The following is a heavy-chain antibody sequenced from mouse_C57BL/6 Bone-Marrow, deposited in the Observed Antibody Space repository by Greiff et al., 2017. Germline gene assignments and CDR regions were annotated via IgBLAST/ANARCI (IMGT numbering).Heavy chain of an antibody. D-gene: IGHD2-10*02. Sequence: QVQLKQSGAELVRPGASVTLSCKASGYTFTDYEMHWVKQTPVHGLEWIGAIDPETGGTAYNQKFKGKAILTANKSSSTAYMELRSLTSEDSAVYYCTEYDWYFDVWGTGATVTVSS. CDR1: GYTFTDYE. CDR2: IDPETGGT. V-gene: IGHV1-15*01. J-gene: IGHJ1*03. CDR3: TEYDWYFDV.